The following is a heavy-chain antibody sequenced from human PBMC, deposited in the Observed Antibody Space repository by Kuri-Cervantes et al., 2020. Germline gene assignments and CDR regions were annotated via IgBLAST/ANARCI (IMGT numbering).Heavy chain of an antibody. Sequence: GSLRLSCAVYGGSFSAHYWSWIRQPPGKGLEWIGEINHSGSANYNPSLKSRVTISIDTSKNQFSLKLSSVTAADTAVYYCARGVAAAGPPYYYYYMDVWGKGTTVTVSS. V-gene: IGHV4-34*01. CDR3: ARGVAAAGPPYYYYYMDV. D-gene: IGHD6-13*01. CDR2: INHSGSA. J-gene: IGHJ6*03. CDR1: GGSFSAHY.